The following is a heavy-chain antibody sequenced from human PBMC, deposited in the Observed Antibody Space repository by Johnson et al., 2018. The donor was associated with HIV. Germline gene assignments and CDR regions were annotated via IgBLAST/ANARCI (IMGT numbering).Heavy chain of an antibody. CDR1: GFTFSSYA. V-gene: IGHV3-30*04. J-gene: IGHJ3*02. Sequence: QVQLVESGGGVVQPGRSLRLSCAASGFTFSSYAMHWVRQAPGKGLEWVAVISYDGGKKYYADSVKGRFSISRDNSKNTLYLQMNSLRAEDTAVYFCAMREEGRITMILGAFDIWGQGTMVTVSS. D-gene: IGHD3-22*01. CDR2: ISYDGGKK. CDR3: AMREEGRITMILGAFDI.